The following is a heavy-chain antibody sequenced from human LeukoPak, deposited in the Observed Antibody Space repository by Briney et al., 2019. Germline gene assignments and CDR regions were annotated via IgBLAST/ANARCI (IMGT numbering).Heavy chain of an antibody. CDR1: GFIFSSYS. Sequence: GGSLRLSCAGSGFIFSSYSMGWVRQAPGKGLEFVAHLKESGIEKEYVDSVEGRFTISRDNGKDSLYLQMNSLRAEDTALYFCARWRGAQSEFDYWGQGTHVIVSS. CDR3: ARWRGAQSEFDY. V-gene: IGHV3-7*01. D-gene: IGHD3-3*01. CDR2: LKESGIEK. J-gene: IGHJ4*02.